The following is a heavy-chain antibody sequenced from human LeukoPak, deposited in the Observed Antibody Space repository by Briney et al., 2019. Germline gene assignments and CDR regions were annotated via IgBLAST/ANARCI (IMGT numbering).Heavy chain of an antibody. CDR3: AKGYWNPGY. D-gene: IGHD1-1*01. Sequence: GGSLRLSCAASGFTFSSYEMSWVRQAPGKGLEWVSGISGSGVSTYYADSVKGRFTISRDNSKNTLYLQMNNLRAEDTALYYCAKGYWNPGYWGQGTLVTVSS. V-gene: IGHV3-23*01. CDR1: GFTFSSYE. J-gene: IGHJ4*02. CDR2: ISGSGVST.